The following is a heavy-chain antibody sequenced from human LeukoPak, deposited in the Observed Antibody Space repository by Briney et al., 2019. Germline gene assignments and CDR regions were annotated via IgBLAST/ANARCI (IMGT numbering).Heavy chain of an antibody. CDR3: ATIPRFGLPDY. D-gene: IGHD3-16*01. V-gene: IGHV4-34*01. J-gene: IGHJ4*02. Sequence: SETLSLTCAVYGGSFSGYYWTWIRQPPGKGLEWIGEINHSGSTNYNPSLKSRVTISVDTSKNQFSLKLSSVTAADTAVYYCATIPRFGLPDYWGQGTLVTVSS. CDR2: INHSGST. CDR1: GGSFSGYY.